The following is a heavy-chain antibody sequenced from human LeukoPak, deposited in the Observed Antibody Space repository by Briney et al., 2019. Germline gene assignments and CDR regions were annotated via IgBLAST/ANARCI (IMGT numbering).Heavy chain of an antibody. J-gene: IGHJ5*02. CDR1: GGSFSGYY. CDR2: INHSGST. CDR3: ARAHWPRGSWFDP. D-gene: IGHD2-15*01. V-gene: IGHV4-34*01. Sequence: SETLSLTCAVYGGSFSGYYWSWIRQPPGKGLEWIGEINHSGSTNYNPSLKSRVTISVDTSKNQFSLKLSSVTATDTAVYYCARAHWPRGSWFDPWGQGTLVTVSS.